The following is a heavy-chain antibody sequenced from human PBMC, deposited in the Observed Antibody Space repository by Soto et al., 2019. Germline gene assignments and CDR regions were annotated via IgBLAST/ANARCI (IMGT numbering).Heavy chain of an antibody. CDR1: GGSFSGYY. CDR3: ARGTTYYYDSSGYSLGRPFDP. Sequence: SETLSLTCAVYGGSFSGYYWTWIRQAPGKGLEWIGESSHSGSTNYNPSLKSRVTISVDTSKNQSSLKLSSVTAADTAVYYCARGTTYYYDSSGYSLGRPFDPWGQGTLVTVSS. CDR2: SSHSGST. V-gene: IGHV4-34*01. D-gene: IGHD3-22*01. J-gene: IGHJ5*02.